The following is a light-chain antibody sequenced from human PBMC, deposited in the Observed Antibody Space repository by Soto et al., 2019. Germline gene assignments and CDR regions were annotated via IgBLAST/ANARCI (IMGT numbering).Light chain of an antibody. CDR1: QSVSSSY. Sequence: EIVLTQSPGTLSLSPGERATLSCRASQSVSSSYLAWYQQKPGQAPRLLIYGASSRATGIPDRFSGSGSGTDFTLTISILEPDDFAVYYCQQYGSSLFTFGPGTKVDIK. CDR3: QQYGSSLFT. CDR2: GAS. V-gene: IGKV3-20*01. J-gene: IGKJ3*01.